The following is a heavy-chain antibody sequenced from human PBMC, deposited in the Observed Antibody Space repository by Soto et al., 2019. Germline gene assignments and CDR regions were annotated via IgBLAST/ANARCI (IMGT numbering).Heavy chain of an antibody. D-gene: IGHD6-13*01. CDR2: INPDNGNT. V-gene: IGHV1-3*01. CDR1: GYTFTRYT. CDR3: ARMASAGTLNWFDP. Sequence: ASVKVSCKASGYTFTRYTMNWVRQAPGQRLEWMGWINPDNGNTKSSQKFQDRVIITRDTSASTAYMDLSSLTSDDTAVYYCARMASAGTLNWFDPWGQGTLVTVSS. J-gene: IGHJ5*02.